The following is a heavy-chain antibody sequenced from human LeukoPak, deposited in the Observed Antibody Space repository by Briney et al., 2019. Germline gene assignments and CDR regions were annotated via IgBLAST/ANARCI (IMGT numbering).Heavy chain of an antibody. CDR3: AKAPVTSCRGAFCYPLDS. J-gene: IGHJ4*02. Sequence: HPGGSLRLSCAASGFTFSSNPMSWVRQAPGKGLEWVSYISSSGSTTYYADSVKGRFTISRDNAKNTLYLQMNNLRTEDAAIYYCAKAPVTSCRGAFCYPLDSWGQGTLVTVSS. CDR1: GFTFSSNP. V-gene: IGHV3-48*04. D-gene: IGHD2-15*01. CDR2: ISSSGSTT.